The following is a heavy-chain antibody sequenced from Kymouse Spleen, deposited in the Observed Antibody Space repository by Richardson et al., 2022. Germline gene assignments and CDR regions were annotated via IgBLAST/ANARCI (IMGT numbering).Heavy chain of an antibody. V-gene: IGHV3-73*02. CDR3: TRWGSGSYSPFDY. D-gene: IGHD3-10*01. Sequence: EVQLVESGGGLVQPGGSLKLSCAASGFTFSGSAMHWVRQASGKGLEWVGRIRSKANSYATAYAASVKGRFTISRDDSKNTAYLQMNSLKTEDTAVYYCTRWGSGSYSPFDYWGQGTLVTVSS. CDR2: IRSKANSYAT. J-gene: IGHJ4*02. CDR1: GFTFSGSA.